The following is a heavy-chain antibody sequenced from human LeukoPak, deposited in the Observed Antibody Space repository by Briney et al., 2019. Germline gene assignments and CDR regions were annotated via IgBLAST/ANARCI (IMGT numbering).Heavy chain of an antibody. J-gene: IGHJ6*03. D-gene: IGHD2-2*02. CDR2: IKSKSDGGTT. CDR3: TTDTPLGYCSSTSCYTDYYYYMDV. Sequence: GGALRLSCAASGFTLSNDWMSWVGQAPGRGGEGVGRIKSKSDGGTTHYAAPVKGRFTISRDDSKNTLYLQMNSLKTEDTAVYYCTTDTPLGYCSSTSCYTDYYYYMDVWGKGTTVTVSS. V-gene: IGHV3-15*01. CDR1: GFTLSNDW.